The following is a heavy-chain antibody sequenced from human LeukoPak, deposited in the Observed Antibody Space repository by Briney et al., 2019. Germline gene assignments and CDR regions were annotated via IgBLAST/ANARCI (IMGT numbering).Heavy chain of an antibody. CDR3: AGEVGGSWFDP. CDR2: IYSSGNT. V-gene: IGHV4-61*02. D-gene: IGHD1-26*01. Sequence: PSQTLSLTCTVSGGSISSGSHYWSWLRQPAGKGLEWIGRIYSSGNTNYNPSLKSRVTISLDASKNQFSLNLNSVTAADTAVYYCAGEVGGSWFDPWGLGTLVTVSS. CDR1: GGSISSGSHY. J-gene: IGHJ5*02.